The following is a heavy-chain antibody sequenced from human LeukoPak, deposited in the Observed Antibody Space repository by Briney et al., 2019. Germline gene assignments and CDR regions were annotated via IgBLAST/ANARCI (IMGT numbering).Heavy chain of an antibody. D-gene: IGHD5-18*01. CDR1: GFTFSDYY. J-gene: IGHJ4*02. CDR2: ISSSGSTI. CDR3: AKDRAWIQLWLFDY. V-gene: IGHV3-11*04. Sequence: GGSLRLSCAASGFTFSDYYMSWIRQAPGKGLEWVSYISSSGSTIYYADSVRGRFTISRDNSKNTLYLQMNSQRAEDTAVYYCAKDRAWIQLWLFDYWGQGTLVTVSS.